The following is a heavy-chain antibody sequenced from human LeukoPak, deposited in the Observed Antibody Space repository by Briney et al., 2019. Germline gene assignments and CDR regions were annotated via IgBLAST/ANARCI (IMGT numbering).Heavy chain of an antibody. J-gene: IGHJ3*02. V-gene: IGHV4-30-2*01. CDR1: GGSISGGGYY. CDR3: ARVRLHDAFDI. CDR2: IYHSGST. Sequence: SETLSLTCTVSGGSISGGGYYWSWIRQPPGKGLEWIGYIYHSGSTYYNPSLKSRVTKSVDRSKNQFSLKLSSVTAADTAVYYCARVRLHDAFDIWGQGTMVTVSS.